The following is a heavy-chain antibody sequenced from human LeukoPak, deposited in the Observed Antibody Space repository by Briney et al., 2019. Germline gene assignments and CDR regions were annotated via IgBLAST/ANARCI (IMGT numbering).Heavy chain of an antibody. CDR3: AKEPRAWLVLYYFDY. J-gene: IGHJ4*02. V-gene: IGHV3-33*06. CDR1: GFTFSSYG. Sequence: SGGSLRLSCAASGFTFSSYGMHWVRQAPGKGLEWVAVIWYDGSNKYYADSVKGRFTISRDSSKNTLYLQMNSLRAEDTAVYYCAKEPRAWLVLYYFDYWGQGTLVTVSS. D-gene: IGHD6-19*01. CDR2: IWYDGSNK.